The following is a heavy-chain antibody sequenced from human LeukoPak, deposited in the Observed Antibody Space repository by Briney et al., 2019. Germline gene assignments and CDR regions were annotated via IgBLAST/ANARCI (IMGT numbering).Heavy chain of an antibody. D-gene: IGHD5-18*01. CDR1: GGTFSSYA. Sequence: VASVKVSCKASGGTFSSYAISWVRQAPGQGLEWMGGIIPIFGTANYAQKFQGRVTITADESTSTAYMELSSLRSEDTAVYYCAVYSYRWYYGMDVWGKGTTVTVSS. CDR2: IIPIFGTA. V-gene: IGHV1-69*13. CDR3: AVYSYRWYYGMDV. J-gene: IGHJ6*04.